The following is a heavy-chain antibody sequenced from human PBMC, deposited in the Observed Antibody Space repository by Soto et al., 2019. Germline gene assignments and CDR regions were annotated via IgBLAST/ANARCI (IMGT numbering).Heavy chain of an antibody. CDR2: ISYDGSNK. Sequence: GGSLRLSCAASGFTFSSYGMHWVRQAPGKGLEWVAVISYDGSNKYYADSVKGRFTISRDNSKNTLYLQMNSLRAEDTAVYYCCGSYDSSGNLRGYYGMDVWGQGTTVTVSS. J-gene: IGHJ6*02. D-gene: IGHD3-22*01. V-gene: IGHV3-30*03. CDR3: CGSYDSSGNLRGYYGMDV. CDR1: GFTFSSYG.